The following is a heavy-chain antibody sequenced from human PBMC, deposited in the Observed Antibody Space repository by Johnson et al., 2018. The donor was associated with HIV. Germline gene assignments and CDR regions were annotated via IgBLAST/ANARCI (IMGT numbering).Heavy chain of an antibody. J-gene: IGHJ3*02. CDR1: GLKFDDYG. D-gene: IGHD4-23*01. CDR2: INWNGGST. V-gene: IGHV3-20*04. CDR3: ARASLARGGKIRAFDI. Sequence: LVESGGGVVRPGGSLRLSCAASGLKFDDYGMSWVRQAPGKGLEWVSGINWNGGSTGYADSVKGRFTISRDNSKNTLYLQMNSLRAEDTAVFYCARASLARGGKIRAFDIWGQGTMVTVSS.